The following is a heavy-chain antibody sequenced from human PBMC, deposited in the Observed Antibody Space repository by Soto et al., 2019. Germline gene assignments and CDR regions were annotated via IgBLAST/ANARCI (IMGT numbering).Heavy chain of an antibody. CDR2: IYCSENT. D-gene: IGHD2-15*01. V-gene: IGHV4-59*01. CDR1: GDSISGFY. CDR3: AKYRRTDAEGYTFEY. J-gene: IGHJ4*02. Sequence: PSETLSLTCTVSGDSISGFYWSWIRQPPGKALQWIGYIYCSENTNYNPSLQGRVTMSVDTSKNQFSLQVSSVTAADTAVYFCAKYRRTDAEGYTFEYWGQGALVTVSS.